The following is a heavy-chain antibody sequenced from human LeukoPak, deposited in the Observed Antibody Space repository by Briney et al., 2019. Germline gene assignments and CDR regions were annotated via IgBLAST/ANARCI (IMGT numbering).Heavy chain of an antibody. CDR1: GYTFISYG. Sequence: ASVKVSCKASGYTFISYGISWVRQAPGHGLEWMGWISAYNGNTNYAQKLQGRVTMTTDTSTSTAYMELRSLRSDDTAVYYCARAGMVWFGESQGYWGQGTLVTVSS. CDR2: ISAYNGNT. V-gene: IGHV1-18*01. D-gene: IGHD3-10*01. CDR3: ARAGMVWFGESQGY. J-gene: IGHJ4*02.